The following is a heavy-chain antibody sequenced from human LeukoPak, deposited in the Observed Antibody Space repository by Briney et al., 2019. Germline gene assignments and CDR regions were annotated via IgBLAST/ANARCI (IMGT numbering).Heavy chain of an antibody. CDR2: TYYRSKWYN. D-gene: IGHD1-1*01. J-gene: IGHJ4*02. V-gene: IGHV6-1*01. CDR3: ARDQQREGGFDY. CDR1: GDSVSSNIAA. Sequence: QTLSLTCAISGDSVSSNIAAWNCVRPGPARGLEWPRRTYYRSKWYNDYAVSVKSRLTINPDTSKNQFSLQLNSVTPEDTAVYYCARDQQREGGFDYWGQGTLVTVSS.